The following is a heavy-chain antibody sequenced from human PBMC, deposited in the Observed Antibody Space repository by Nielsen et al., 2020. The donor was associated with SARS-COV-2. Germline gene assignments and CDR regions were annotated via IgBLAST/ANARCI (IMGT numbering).Heavy chain of an antibody. CDR3: ARGGDYGDAFDY. CDR2: IWYDGSNK. Sequence: GESLKISCAASGFTFSSYGMHWVRQAPGKGLEWVAVIWYDGSNKYYADSVKGRFTISRDNAKNSLYLQMNSLRAEDTAVYHCARGGDYGDAFDYWGQGTLVTVSS. CDR1: GFTFSSYG. J-gene: IGHJ4*02. D-gene: IGHD4-17*01. V-gene: IGHV3-33*01.